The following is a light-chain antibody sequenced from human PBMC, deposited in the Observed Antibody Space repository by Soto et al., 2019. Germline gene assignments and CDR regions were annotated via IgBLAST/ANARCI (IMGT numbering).Light chain of an antibody. Sequence: DIXXXXSPXXXXXXVGDXXXXXXXXSPGXXXYLAWYQQKPGKVPKLLIYAASTLQSGVPSRFSGSGSGTDFTLTITSLQPEDVPTYYCQKYNSAPWTFGQGTKVEIK. CDR1: PGXXXY. CDR2: AAS. J-gene: IGKJ1*01. V-gene: IGKV1-27*01. CDR3: QKYNSAPWT.